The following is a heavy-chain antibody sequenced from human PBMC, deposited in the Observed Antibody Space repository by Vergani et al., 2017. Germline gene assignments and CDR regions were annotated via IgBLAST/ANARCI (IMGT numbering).Heavy chain of an antibody. Sequence: QVQLQESGPGLVKPSGTLSLTCAVSGGSISSSNWWSWVRQPPGKGLEWIGEIYHSGSTNYNPSLKSRVTISVDKSKNQFSLKLSSVTAADTAVYYCARGISYDSSGYYYPYYYYYGMDVWGQGTTVTVSS. CDR2: IYHSGST. J-gene: IGHJ6*02. V-gene: IGHV4-4*02. D-gene: IGHD3-22*01. CDR1: GGSISSSNW. CDR3: ARGISYDSSGYYYPYYYYYGMDV.